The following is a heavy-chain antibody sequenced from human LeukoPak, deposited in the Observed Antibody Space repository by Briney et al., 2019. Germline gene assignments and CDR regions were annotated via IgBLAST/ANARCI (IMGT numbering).Heavy chain of an antibody. CDR2: IYYSGST. V-gene: IGHV4-39*01. CDR3: ARRKQDYSNYFYYYYMDV. Sequence: PSETLSLTCTVSGGSISSSSYYWGWIRQPPGKGLEWIGSIYYSGSTYYNPSLKSRVTISVDTSKNQFSLKLSSVTAADTAVYYCARRKQDYSNYFYYYYMDVWGKGTTVTVSS. D-gene: IGHD4-11*01. CDR1: GGSISSSSYY. J-gene: IGHJ6*03.